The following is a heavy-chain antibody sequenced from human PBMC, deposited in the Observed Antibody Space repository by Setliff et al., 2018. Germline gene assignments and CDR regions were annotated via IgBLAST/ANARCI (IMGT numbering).Heavy chain of an antibody. CDR3: ARTIVGGATRLDY. D-gene: IGHD1-26*01. J-gene: IGHJ4*02. CDR1: GYTFTGYY. Sequence: ASVKVSCKASGYTFTGYYMHWVRQAPGQGLEWMGWINPNSGGTNYAQKFQGRVTMTRDTSISTAYMELNRLRSDDTAVYYCARTIVGGATRLDYWGLGTLVTVS. CDR2: INPNSGGT. V-gene: IGHV1-2*02.